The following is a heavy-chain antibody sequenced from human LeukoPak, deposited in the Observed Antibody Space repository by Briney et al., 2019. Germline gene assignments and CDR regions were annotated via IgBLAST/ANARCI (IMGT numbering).Heavy chain of an antibody. D-gene: IGHD5-18*01. Sequence: SETLSLTCALYGGSFSGYYWSWVREPPGKGLERIGEINHSGSTNYNPSLKSRVTISVDTSKNQFSLKLSSVTAADTAVYYCARTRIQLWANWFDPWGQGTLVTVSS. CDR3: ARTRIQLWANWFDP. CDR1: GGSFSGYY. CDR2: INHSGST. V-gene: IGHV4-34*01. J-gene: IGHJ5*02.